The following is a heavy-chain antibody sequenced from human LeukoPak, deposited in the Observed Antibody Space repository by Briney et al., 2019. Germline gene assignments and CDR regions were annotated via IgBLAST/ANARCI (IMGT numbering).Heavy chain of an antibody. V-gene: IGHV4-59*01. CDR2: IYYSGST. CDR3: ASGANNYYDSSGYYYEYFQH. D-gene: IGHD3-22*01. Sequence: PSETLSLTCTVTGGSISSYYWSWIRQPPGKGLEWIGCIYYSGSTNYNPSLKSRVTISVDTSKNQFSLKLSSVTAADTAVYYCASGANNYYDSSGYYYEYFQHWGQGTLVTVSS. J-gene: IGHJ1*01. CDR1: GGSISSYY.